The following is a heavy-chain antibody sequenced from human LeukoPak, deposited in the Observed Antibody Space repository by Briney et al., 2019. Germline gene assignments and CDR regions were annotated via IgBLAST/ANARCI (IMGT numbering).Heavy chain of an antibody. D-gene: IGHD2-2*01. CDR1: GFTFSSYA. Sequence: GGSLRLSCAASGFTFSSYAMSWVRQAPGKGLERVSAISGSGGSTYYADSVKGRFTISRDNSKNTLYLQMNSLRAEDTAVYYCAKDAQPLRYYYYGMDVWGQGTTVTVSS. J-gene: IGHJ6*02. CDR2: ISGSGGST. V-gene: IGHV3-23*01. CDR3: AKDAQPLRYYYYGMDV.